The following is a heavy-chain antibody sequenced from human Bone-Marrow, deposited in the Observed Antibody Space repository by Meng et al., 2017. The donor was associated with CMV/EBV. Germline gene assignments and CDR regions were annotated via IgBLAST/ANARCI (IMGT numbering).Heavy chain of an antibody. V-gene: IGHV4-34*01. CDR3: ARPKYSTSSPFDD. J-gene: IGHJ4*02. Sequence: SETLSLTSAVYGGSFSGYYWSWIRQPPGKGLEWIGEINHRGSTNYNPSLKSRFAISIDTSKNQFSLKLRSLTAADTAVYYCARPKYSTSSPFDDWGRGTLVTGSS. CDR1: GGSFSGYY. D-gene: IGHD6-6*01. CDR2: INHRGST.